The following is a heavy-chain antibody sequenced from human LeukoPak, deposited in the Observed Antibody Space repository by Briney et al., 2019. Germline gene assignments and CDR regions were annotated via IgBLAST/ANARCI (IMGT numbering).Heavy chain of an antibody. D-gene: IGHD3-10*01. CDR2: INHSGIT. CDR1: DGSFSDYY. J-gene: IGHJ5*02. CDR3: ARVNLWFGELDH. Sequence: SETLSLTCAVYDGSFSDYYWTWIRQPPGKGLEWIGEINHSGITNYNPSFKSRVTISVDTSKNQFSLKLSSVTAADTAVYYCARVNLWFGELDHWGQGTLVSVSS. V-gene: IGHV4-34*01.